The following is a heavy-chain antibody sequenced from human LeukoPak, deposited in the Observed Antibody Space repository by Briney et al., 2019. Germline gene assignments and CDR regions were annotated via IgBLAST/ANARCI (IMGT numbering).Heavy chain of an antibody. Sequence: SETLSLTCAVYGGSFSGYYWSWIRQPPGKGLEWIGEINHSGSTNYNLSLRSRVTISVDTSKDQFSLKLSSVTAADTAVYYCARGNLYYYDSSGYYFKFDYWGQGTLVTVSS. CDR2: INHSGST. J-gene: IGHJ4*02. D-gene: IGHD3-22*01. V-gene: IGHV4-34*01. CDR3: ARGNLYYYDSSGYYFKFDY. CDR1: GGSFSGYY.